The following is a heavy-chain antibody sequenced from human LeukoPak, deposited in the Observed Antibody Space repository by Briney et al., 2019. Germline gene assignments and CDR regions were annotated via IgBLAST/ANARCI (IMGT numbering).Heavy chain of an antibody. CDR2: INWSGGST. CDR3: ARAPITSPFYFDY. D-gene: IGHD2-2*01. V-gene: IGHV3-20*04. CDR1: GFTFSNYW. Sequence: PGGSLRLSCAASGFTFSNYWMHWVRQAPGKGLEWVSGINWSGGSTGYADPLRGRFTISRDNAKNSLYLQMDSLRAEDTALYYCARAPITSPFYFDYWGQGTLVTVSS. J-gene: IGHJ4*02.